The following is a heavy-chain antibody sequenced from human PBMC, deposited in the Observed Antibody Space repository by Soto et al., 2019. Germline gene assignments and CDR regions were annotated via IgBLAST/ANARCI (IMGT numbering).Heavy chain of an antibody. J-gene: IGHJ4*01. CDR1: GVSISSGNW. V-gene: IGHV4-4*02. CDR3: ASHRGSTSGPYDD. CDR2: INHGGST. Sequence: VQLQESGPGLVKPSGTLSLTCTVSGVSISSGNWWSWVRQSPGKGLGWIAEINHGGSTYHNPSLKSRVIISLDKSRTQFFLRLSSVTAAAPAIYFCASHRGSTSGPYDDWGRGTHVTVSS. D-gene: IGHD1-1*01.